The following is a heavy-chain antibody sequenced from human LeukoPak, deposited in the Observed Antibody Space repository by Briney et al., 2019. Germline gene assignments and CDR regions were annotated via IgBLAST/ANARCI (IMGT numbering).Heavy chain of an antibody. CDR3: GRHLRDGRNDPVDC. J-gene: IGHJ4*02. D-gene: IGHD1-1*01. Sequence: SETLSLTCTVSGGSISSSSYFWGWIRQPPGKGLEWIATIYYSGNTFYNPSLKSRVTISVDTSKNQFSLRLSSVTAADTAVYFCGRHLRDGRNDPVDCWGQGTLVTVSS. CDR2: IYYSGNT. V-gene: IGHV4-39*01. CDR1: GGSISSSSYF.